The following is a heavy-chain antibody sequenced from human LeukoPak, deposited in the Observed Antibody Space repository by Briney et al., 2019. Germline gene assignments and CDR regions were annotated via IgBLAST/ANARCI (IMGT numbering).Heavy chain of an antibody. CDR3: ASGRAYGSGSQFDY. D-gene: IGHD3-10*01. Sequence: ASVKVSCKASGYTFTSYDINWVRQATGQGLEWMGWMNPNSGNTGYAQKFQGRVTITRNTSISTAYMELSSLRSEDTAVYYCASGRAYGSGSQFDYWGQGTLVTVSS. V-gene: IGHV1-8*03. CDR1: GYTFTSYD. J-gene: IGHJ4*02. CDR2: MNPNSGNT.